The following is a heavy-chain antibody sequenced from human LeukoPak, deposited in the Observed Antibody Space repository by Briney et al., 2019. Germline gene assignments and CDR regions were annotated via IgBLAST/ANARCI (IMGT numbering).Heavy chain of an antibody. V-gene: IGHV3-23*01. D-gene: IGHD6-19*01. CDR3: AKDRVAVAGNYFDY. J-gene: IGHJ4*02. CDR1: GFTFSSYA. Sequence: GGSLRLSCAASGFTFSSYAMSWVRQAPGKGLEWVSAISDSGGSTYYADSVKGRFTISRDSSKNTLYLQMNSLRAEDTAIYYCAKDRVAVAGNYFDYWGQGTLVTVSS. CDR2: ISDSGGST.